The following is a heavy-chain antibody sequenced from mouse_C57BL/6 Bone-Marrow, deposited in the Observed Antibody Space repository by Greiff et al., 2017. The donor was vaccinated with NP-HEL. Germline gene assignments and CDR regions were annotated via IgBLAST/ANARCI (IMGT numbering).Heavy chain of an antibody. Sequence: VQVVESGPGLVKPSQSLFLTCSITGFPITSGYYWIWIRQSPGKPLEWMGYITHSGETFYNPSLQSPISITRETSKNQFFLQLNSVTTEDTAMYYCAGGYSPYGDYAMDYWGQGTSVTVSS. CDR3: AGGYSPYGDYAMDY. D-gene: IGHD2-12*01. CDR2: ITHSGET. J-gene: IGHJ4*01. CDR1: GFPITSGYY. V-gene: IGHV12-3*01.